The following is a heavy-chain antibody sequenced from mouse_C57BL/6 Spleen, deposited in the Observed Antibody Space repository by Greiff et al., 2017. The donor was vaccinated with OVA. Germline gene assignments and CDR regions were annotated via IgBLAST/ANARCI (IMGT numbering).Heavy chain of an antibody. J-gene: IGHJ4*01. D-gene: IGHD2-4*01. V-gene: IGHV1-52*01. CDR3: ARGDYDSLYYYAMDY. CDR1: GYTFTSYW. CDR2: IDPSDSET. Sequence: QVQLKQPGAELVRPGSSVKLSCKASGYTFTSYWMHWVKQRPIQGLEWIGNIDPSDSETHYNQKFKDKATLTVDKSSSTAYMQLSSLTSEDSAVYYCARGDYDSLYYYAMDYWGQGTSVTVSS.